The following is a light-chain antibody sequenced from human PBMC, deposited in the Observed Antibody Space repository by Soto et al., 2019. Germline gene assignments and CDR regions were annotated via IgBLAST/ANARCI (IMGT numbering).Light chain of an antibody. CDR2: SSN. J-gene: IGLJ2*01. Sequence: QPVLTQPPSASGTPGQRVTISCSGSSSNIGTTTIDWYQQLPGSAPKLLIYSSNLRPSGVPDRFSGSKSGTSASLAISGLQSEDEADYCCAAWDDSLNGVVFGGGTKLTVL. V-gene: IGLV1-44*01. CDR1: SSNIGTTT. CDR3: AAWDDSLNGVV.